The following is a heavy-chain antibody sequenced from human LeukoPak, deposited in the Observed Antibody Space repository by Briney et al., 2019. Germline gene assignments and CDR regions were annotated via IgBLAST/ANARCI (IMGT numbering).Heavy chain of an antibody. CDR3: ARDGEGRFWYFDL. CDR2: MYYGGFT. Sequence: SETLSLTCTVSGGSIEIANWWSWVRQPPGKGLEWIGEMYYGGFTNYNPALKSRVTISVDKSETQISLKLTSVTAADTAVYYCARDGEGRFWYFDLWGRGTLVTVSS. J-gene: IGHJ2*01. D-gene: IGHD3-3*01. CDR1: GGSIEIANW. V-gene: IGHV4-4*02.